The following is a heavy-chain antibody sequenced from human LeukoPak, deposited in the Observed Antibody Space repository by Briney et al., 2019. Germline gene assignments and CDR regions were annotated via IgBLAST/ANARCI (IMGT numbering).Heavy chain of an antibody. J-gene: IGHJ4*02. CDR2: INPNSGGT. Sequence: ASVKVSCKASGYTFTGCYMHWVRQAPGQGLEWMGWINPNSGGTNYAQKFQGRVTMTRDTSISTAYMELSRLRSDDTAVYYCARGRVLDLAVAGTGYWGQGTLVTVSS. D-gene: IGHD6-19*01. V-gene: IGHV1-2*02. CDR3: ARGRVLDLAVAGTGY. CDR1: GYTFTGCY.